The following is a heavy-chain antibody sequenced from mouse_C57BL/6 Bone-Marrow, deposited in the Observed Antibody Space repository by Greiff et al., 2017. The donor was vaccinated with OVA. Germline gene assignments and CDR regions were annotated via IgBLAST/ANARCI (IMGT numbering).Heavy chain of an antibody. CDR2: IYPGSGST. CDR1: GYTFTSYW. V-gene: IGHV1-55*01. J-gene: IGHJ1*03. D-gene: IGHD2-3*01. CDR3: ASYDGYYDWYFDV. Sequence: VKLQQPGAELVKPGASVKMSCKASGYTFTSYWITWVKQRPGQGLEWIGDIYPGSGSTNYNEKFKSKATLTVDTSSSTAYMQLSSLTSEDSAVYYGASYDGYYDWYFDVWGTGTTVTVSS.